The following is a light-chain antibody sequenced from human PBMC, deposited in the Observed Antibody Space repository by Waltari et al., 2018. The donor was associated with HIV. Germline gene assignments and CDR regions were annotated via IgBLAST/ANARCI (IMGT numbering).Light chain of an antibody. J-gene: IGLJ2*01. CDR1: SSDAGGYTY. CDR3: CSYAGSYTFVV. Sequence: QSALTQPRPVSGSPGQSVTISCTGTSSDAGGYTYVSWYQQHPGKSPKLMNYDVSKRPSGVPDRFSGSKSGNTASLTISGLQAEDEADYYCCSYAGSYTFVVFGGGTKLTVL. CDR2: DVS. V-gene: IGLV2-11*01.